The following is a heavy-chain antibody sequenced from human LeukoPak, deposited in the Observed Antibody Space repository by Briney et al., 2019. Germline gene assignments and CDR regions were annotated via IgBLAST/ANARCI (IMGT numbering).Heavy chain of an antibody. J-gene: IGHJ4*02. D-gene: IGHD1-26*01. Sequence: GGSLRLSCAASGFTFSSYSMNWVRQAPGKGLEWVSSISSDSYYIYYTDSVKGRFTISRDNAENSLYLPMDSLRAEDTALYYCARSIVGAPFDYWGQGALVTVSS. CDR2: ISSDSYYI. V-gene: IGHV3-21*01. CDR3: ARSIVGAPFDY. CDR1: GFTFSSYS.